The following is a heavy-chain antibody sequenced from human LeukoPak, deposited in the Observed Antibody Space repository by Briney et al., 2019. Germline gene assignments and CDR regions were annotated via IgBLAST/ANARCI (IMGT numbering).Heavy chain of an antibody. D-gene: IGHD2-2*01. J-gene: IGHJ6*02. CDR3: ARDLQDIVVVPAAPYYYYGMGV. CDR1: GFTFSSYA. V-gene: IGHV3-30-3*01. CDR2: ISYDGSNK. Sequence: PGRSLRLSCAASGFTFSSYAMHWVRQAPGKGLEWVAVISYDGSNKYYADSVKGRFSISRDNSKTTLYLQMNSLRAEDTAVYYCARDLQDIVVVPAAPYYYYGMGVWGQGTTVTVSS.